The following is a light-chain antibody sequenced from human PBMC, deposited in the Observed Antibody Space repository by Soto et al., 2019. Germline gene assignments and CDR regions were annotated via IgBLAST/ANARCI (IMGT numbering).Light chain of an antibody. CDR1: SSDVGAYNY. J-gene: IGLJ1*01. V-gene: IGLV2-8*01. CDR2: EVS. CDR3: VSYAGSKNV. Sequence: QSALTQPPSASGSPGQSVTISCTGTSSDVGAYNYVSWYQQHPGKAPKLMIYEVSKRPSGVPERFSASKSGNTASLTVSGLQAEDEADYYCVSYAGSKNVFGTGTKVTVL.